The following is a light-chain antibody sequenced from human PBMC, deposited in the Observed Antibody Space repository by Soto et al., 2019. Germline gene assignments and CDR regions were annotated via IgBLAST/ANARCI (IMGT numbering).Light chain of an antibody. CDR3: QSYDSGLGGPHVI. V-gene: IGLV1-40*01. J-gene: IGLJ2*01. CDR2: GNN. Sequence: QSVLTQPPSVSGAPGQRVTISCTGSSSNIGAGYDVHWYQQLPGTTPKFLIYGNNNQPSGVPDRFSGSKSGISASLAITGLQAEDEADYYCQSYDSGLGGPHVIFGGGTKLTVL. CDR1: SSNIGAGYD.